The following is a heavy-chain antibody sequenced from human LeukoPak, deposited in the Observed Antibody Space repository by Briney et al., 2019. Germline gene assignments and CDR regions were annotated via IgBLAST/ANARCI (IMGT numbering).Heavy chain of an antibody. CDR2: IYSGGSGGST. CDR1: GFTVSSNY. D-gene: IGHD3-10*01. J-gene: IGHJ4*02. Sequence: GGSLRLSCAASGFTVSSNYMSWVRQAPGKGLEWVSVIYSGGSGGSTYYADSVKGRFTISRDNSKNTLYLQMNSLRAEDTALYYCAKGYHYYGSGSYYNGPDYWGQGTLVTVSS. V-gene: IGHV3-53*05. CDR3: AKGYHYYGSGSYYNGPDY.